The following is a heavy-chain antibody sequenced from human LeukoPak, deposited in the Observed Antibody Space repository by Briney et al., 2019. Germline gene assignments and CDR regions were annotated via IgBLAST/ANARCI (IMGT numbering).Heavy chain of an antibody. CDR3: ASPPGYSSSWYVSDY. CDR1: GITFRNFG. J-gene: IGHJ4*02. V-gene: IGHV3-23*01. Sequence: GGTLRLSCAPSGITFRNFGMRWVRQAPGKGLEWVSAISDNGDSTYSADPVKGRFTISRDNSKNTLYLQMNSLRAEDTAVYYCASPPGYSSSWYVSDYWGQGTLVTVSS. D-gene: IGHD6-13*01. CDR2: ISDNGDST.